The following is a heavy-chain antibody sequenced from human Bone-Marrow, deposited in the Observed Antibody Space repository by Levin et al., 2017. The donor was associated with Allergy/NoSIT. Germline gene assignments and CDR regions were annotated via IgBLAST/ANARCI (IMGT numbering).Heavy chain of an antibody. CDR2: ISAYNGNT. CDR3: ARDRLSIVRQLVNDAFDI. V-gene: IGHV1-18*01. Sequence: ASVKVSCKASGYTFTSYGISWVRQAPGQGLEWMGWISAYNGNTNYAQKLQGRVTMTTDTSTSTAYMELRSLRSDDTAVYYCARDRLSIVRQLVNDAFDIWGQGTMVTVSS. CDR1: GYTFTSYG. D-gene: IGHD6-13*01. J-gene: IGHJ3*02.